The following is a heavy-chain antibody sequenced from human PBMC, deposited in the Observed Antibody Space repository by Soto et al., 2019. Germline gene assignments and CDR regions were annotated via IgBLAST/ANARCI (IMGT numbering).Heavy chain of an antibody. V-gene: IGHV1-2*02. CDR1: GYTFSDYY. CDR3: ARDRSGLHGADY. CDR2: INPNSGGT. Sequence: ASVKVSCKTSGYTFSDYYMHWVRQAPGQGLEWMGWINPNSGGTNYAQKFQGRVTMTRDTSIRTVYMELRRLRYDDTAVYYCARDRSGLHGADYWGQGALVTVSS. D-gene: IGHD6-19*01. J-gene: IGHJ4*02.